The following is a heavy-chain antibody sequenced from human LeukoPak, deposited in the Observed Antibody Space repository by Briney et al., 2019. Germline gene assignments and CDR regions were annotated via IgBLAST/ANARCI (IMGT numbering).Heavy chain of an antibody. CDR3: ARAFGVVIMGAFDI. Sequence: ASVKVSCKASGGTFSSYAISWVRQAPGQRLEWMGWINAGNGNTKYSQKFQGRVTITRDTSASTAYMELSSLRSEDTAVYYCARAFGVVIMGAFDIWGQGTMVTVSS. V-gene: IGHV1-3*01. CDR1: GGTFSSYA. J-gene: IGHJ3*02. CDR2: INAGNGNT. D-gene: IGHD3-3*01.